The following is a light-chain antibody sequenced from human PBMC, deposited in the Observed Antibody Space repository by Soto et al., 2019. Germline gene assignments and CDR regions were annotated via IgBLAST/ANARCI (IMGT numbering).Light chain of an antibody. CDR1: QSVSSSY. Sequence: EIVLTQSPGTLSLSPGESATLSCRASQSVSSSYLAWYQHKPGQAPRLLIYSTSTRATGIPTRFSGGGSGTDFTLTISSLEPEDFAVYYCQQYDSSPPWTFGQGTKVEI. J-gene: IGKJ1*01. CDR3: QQYDSSPPWT. V-gene: IGKV3-20*01. CDR2: STS.